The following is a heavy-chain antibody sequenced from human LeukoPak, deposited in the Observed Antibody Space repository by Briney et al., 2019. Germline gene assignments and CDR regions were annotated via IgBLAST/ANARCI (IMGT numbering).Heavy chain of an antibody. J-gene: IGHJ5*02. V-gene: IGHV1-2*02. CDR1: AYTFTGYY. CDR3: ARGLYGSGSYDWFDP. Sequence: ASVKVSCKASAYTFTGYYMHWVRQAPGQGLEWMGWINPNSGGTNYAQKFQGRVTMTRDTSISTAYMELSRLRSDDTAVYYCARGLYGSGSYDWFDPWGQGTLVTVSS. D-gene: IGHD3-10*01. CDR2: INPNSGGT.